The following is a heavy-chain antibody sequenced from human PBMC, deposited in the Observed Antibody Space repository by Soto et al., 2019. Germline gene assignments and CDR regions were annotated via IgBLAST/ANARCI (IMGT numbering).Heavy chain of an antibody. V-gene: IGHV1-3*01. Sequence: QVQLVQSGAEVKKPGASVKVSCKASGYTFTSYAMHWVRQAPGQRLEWMGWISAGNGNTKYSQIFQGRVTITRDTSASTAYMELSSLRYEDTAVYYCARGTVLNGDYWGQGTLVTVSS. J-gene: IGHJ4*02. CDR3: ARGTVLNGDY. CDR2: ISAGNGNT. CDR1: GYTFTSYA. D-gene: IGHD1-1*01.